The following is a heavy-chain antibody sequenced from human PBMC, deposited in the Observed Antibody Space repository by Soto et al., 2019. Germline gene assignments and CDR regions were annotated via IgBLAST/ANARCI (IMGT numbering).Heavy chain of an antibody. J-gene: IGHJ4*02. CDR3: VRDGLDYYDTERLYFDN. Sequence: EVQLVESGGGPVRPGGSLKLSCAASGFNFITYSLSWVRQAPGKGLESVASISSSAVYIDYADSVKGRFTISRDNANNSLYLQMNSLRAEDTATYYCVRDGLDYYDTERLYFDNWGQGTLVTVSS. CDR2: ISSSAVYI. CDR1: GFNFITYS. V-gene: IGHV3-21*01. D-gene: IGHD3-22*01.